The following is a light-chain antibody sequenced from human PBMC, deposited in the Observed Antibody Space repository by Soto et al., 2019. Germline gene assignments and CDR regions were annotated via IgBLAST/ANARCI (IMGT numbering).Light chain of an antibody. V-gene: IGLV1-44*01. CDR2: TNN. CDR1: SSNIGSDT. CDR3: ASWDDSLNGDV. Sequence: QSVLTRPPSASGTPGQRVTISCSGGSSNIGSDTVNWYQHLPGTAPKLLIYTNNQRPSGVPDRFSGSKSGTSASLTISGLQSEDEAEYYCASWDDSLNGDVFGTGTKLTVL. J-gene: IGLJ1*01.